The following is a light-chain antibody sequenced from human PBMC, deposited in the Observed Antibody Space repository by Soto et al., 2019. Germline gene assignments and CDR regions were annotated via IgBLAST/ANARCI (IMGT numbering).Light chain of an antibody. CDR1: QSVSSN. CDR2: GAS. Sequence: EIVMTQSPATLSVSPGERATLSCRASQSVSSNLAWYQQKPGQAPRLLIHGASTRATGIPARFSGSGSGTEFTLTISSLQSEDVAVYYCQQYYSTPITFGQGTRLEIK. J-gene: IGKJ5*01. V-gene: IGKV3-15*01. CDR3: QQYYSTPIT.